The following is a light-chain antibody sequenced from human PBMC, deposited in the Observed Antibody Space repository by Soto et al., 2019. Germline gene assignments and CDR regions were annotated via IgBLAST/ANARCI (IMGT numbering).Light chain of an antibody. V-gene: IGLV2-14*03. CDR1: MRDVGAYNL. CDR3: SAYTARSTLV. CDR2: DVR. Sequence: QSVLTQPASVSGSAGQSITISCSGTMRDVGAYNLVSWYQQHPGTAPNLIIYDVRNRPSGISSRFSGARSGNTASLTISGLQPEDEGEYYFSAYTARSTLVFGGGTQLTVL. J-gene: IGLJ3*02.